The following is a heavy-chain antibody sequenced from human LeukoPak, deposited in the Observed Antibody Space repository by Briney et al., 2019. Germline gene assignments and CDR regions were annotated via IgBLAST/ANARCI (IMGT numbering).Heavy chain of an antibody. D-gene: IGHD6-19*01. CDR1: GGSISSSSYY. J-gene: IGHJ4*02. Sequence: TSETLSLTCTVSGGSISSSSYYWGWIRQPPGKGLEWIGSIYYSGSTYCNPSLKCRVTISVDTSKNQFSLKLSSVAAADTAVYYCARHSGFVQWLAHFDYWGQGTLVTVSS. CDR2: IYYSGST. V-gene: IGHV4-39*01. CDR3: ARHSGFVQWLAHFDY.